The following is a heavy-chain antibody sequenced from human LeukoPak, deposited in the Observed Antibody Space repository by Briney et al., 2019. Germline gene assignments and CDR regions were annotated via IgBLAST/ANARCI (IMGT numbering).Heavy chain of an antibody. Sequence: GGSLRLSCAASGFTFSSYAMSWVRQAPGKGLEWVSSISGSGGSTSYADSVKGRFTISRDNSKNTLYLQMNSLRAEDTAVYYCAKAPWDTLSTLDYWGQGTLVTVSS. J-gene: IGHJ4*02. CDR1: GFTFSSYA. CDR3: AKAPWDTLSTLDY. D-gene: IGHD5-18*01. V-gene: IGHV3-23*01. CDR2: ISGSGGST.